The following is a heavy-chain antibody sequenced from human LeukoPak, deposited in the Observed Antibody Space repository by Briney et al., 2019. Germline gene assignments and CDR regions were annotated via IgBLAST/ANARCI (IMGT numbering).Heavy chain of an antibody. CDR3: AKARPHTAMVPTVWYFDY. V-gene: IGHV3-23*01. Sequence: GGSLRLSCAAPGFTFSSYAMSWVRQAPGKGLEWVSAISGSGGSTYYADSVKGRFTISRDNSKNTLYLQMNSLRAEDTAVYYCAKARPHTAMVPTVWYFDYWGQGTLVTVSS. CDR2: ISGSGGST. J-gene: IGHJ4*02. CDR1: GFTFSSYA. D-gene: IGHD5-18*01.